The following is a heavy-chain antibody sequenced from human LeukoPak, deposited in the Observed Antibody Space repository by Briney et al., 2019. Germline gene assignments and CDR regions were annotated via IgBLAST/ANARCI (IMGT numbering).Heavy chain of an antibody. V-gene: IGHV3-23*01. CDR3: AEGVEWLVAGLIDD. CDR2: ISASGDST. Sequence: PGGSLRLSCAASGFTFSTYGMGWVRQAPGKGLAWVSGISASGDSTYNAESVRGRFTISRDNSKNMLYLQMNSLRVDDTAVYYCAEGVEWLVAGLIDDWGQGTLVSVSS. J-gene: IGHJ4*02. D-gene: IGHD3-3*01. CDR1: GFTFSTYG.